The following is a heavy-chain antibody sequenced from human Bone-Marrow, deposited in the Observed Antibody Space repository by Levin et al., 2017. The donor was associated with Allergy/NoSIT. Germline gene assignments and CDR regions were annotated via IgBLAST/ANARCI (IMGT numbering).Heavy chain of an antibody. D-gene: IGHD6-19*01. Sequence: GGSLRLSCAASGFTFSDYAMTWVRQAPGKGLEWVSVITGGGFNTYYGDSVKGRFTVSRDNSKNTLYMELNSLRAEDTAVYYCAKKQAGTSGFSFDVWGQGTMVTVSS. CDR1: GFTFSDYA. CDR2: ITGGGFNT. J-gene: IGHJ3*01. CDR3: AKKQAGTSGFSFDV. V-gene: IGHV3-23*01.